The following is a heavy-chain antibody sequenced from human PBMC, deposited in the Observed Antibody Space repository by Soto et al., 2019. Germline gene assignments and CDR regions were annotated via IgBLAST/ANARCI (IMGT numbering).Heavy chain of an antibody. J-gene: IGHJ4*02. CDR3: ARSGLREEYYFDA. CDR1: GGSISRYY. Sequence: QVQLQASGPGLVKPSETLSLTCTVSGGSISRYYWNWIRQSPGKGLEWIGYIYYSGSTKYTPSLKSRVTISIDTSKTHFSLDLNSVTAADTAVYYCARSGLREEYYFDAWGQGTLVTVSS. CDR2: IYYSGST. V-gene: IGHV4-59*01. D-gene: IGHD4-17*01.